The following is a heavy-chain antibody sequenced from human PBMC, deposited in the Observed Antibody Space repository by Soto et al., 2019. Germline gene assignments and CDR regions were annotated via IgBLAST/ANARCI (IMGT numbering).Heavy chain of an antibody. CDR2: VYHTGRT. V-gene: IGHV4-61*01. J-gene: IGHJ4*02. CDR3: SRDFAYFES. CDR1: VGSFKSGSYS. Sequence: SETLSLTCTFSVGSFKSGSYSWSWIRQPPWKGLEWIGYVYHTGRTSYNPSLKSRVSISMDTSKNQFSLNLDSVTAADTAVHFCSRDFAYFESWGQRTLFSVSS. D-gene: IGHD3-3*01.